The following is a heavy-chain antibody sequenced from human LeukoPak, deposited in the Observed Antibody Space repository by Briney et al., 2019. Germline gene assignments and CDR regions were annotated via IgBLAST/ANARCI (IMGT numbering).Heavy chain of an antibody. CDR2: INGRGDDT. CDR3: AKGHRESSSFFDS. V-gene: IGHV3-23*01. CDR1: SGFA. J-gene: IGHJ4*02. Sequence: GGSLRLSCAAFSGFAMSWVRQAPGKRLEWVSAINGRGDDTYYPDSVKGRFTIPRDNSNNTLYLQMNSLRADDTAVYYCAKGHRESSSFFDSWGQGIPVTVSS.